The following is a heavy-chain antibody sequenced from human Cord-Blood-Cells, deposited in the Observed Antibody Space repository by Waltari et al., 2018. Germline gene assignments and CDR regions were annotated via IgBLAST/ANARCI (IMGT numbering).Heavy chain of an antibody. D-gene: IGHD3-10*01. Sequence: QVQLVQSGAEVKKPGASVKVSCKASGYTFTGYYMHWVRQAPGQGLEWMGWINPNSGGTNYAQKFQGRVTMTRDTSISTAYMELSRLRSDDTAVYYCAIDGPRITMVRGVIDYWGQGTLVTVSS. CDR2: INPNSGGT. J-gene: IGHJ4*02. CDR3: AIDGPRITMVRGVIDY. V-gene: IGHV1-2*02. CDR1: GYTFTGYY.